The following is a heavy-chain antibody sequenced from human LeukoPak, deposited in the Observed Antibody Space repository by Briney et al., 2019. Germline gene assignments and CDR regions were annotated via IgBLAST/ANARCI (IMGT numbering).Heavy chain of an antibody. CDR1: GFTLSSYG. D-gene: IGHD3-16*01. J-gene: IGHJ6*02. CDR2: ISYDGSNK. CDR3: AKDMITFGGVIGYGMDV. Sequence: GGSLRLSCAASGFTLSSYGMHWVRQAPGKGLEWVAVISYDGSNKYYADSVKGRFTTSRDNSKNTLYLQMNSLRAEDTAVYYCAKDMITFGGVIGYGMDVWGQGTTVTVSS. V-gene: IGHV3-30*18.